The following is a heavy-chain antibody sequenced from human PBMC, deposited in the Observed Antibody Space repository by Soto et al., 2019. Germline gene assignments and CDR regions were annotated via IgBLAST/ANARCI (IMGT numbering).Heavy chain of an antibody. CDR2: IDPSGSGT. CDR3: ARDLARQKDL. V-gene: IGHV1-46*01. J-gene: IGHJ5*02. CDR1: GYTFTSYY. Sequence: DPVASVKVSCKSSGYTFTSYYMHWVRQAPGQGLEWMGLIDPSGSGTTYTQKFQGRVTMTRDTSTSTVYLELASLTSDDTAMYYCARDLARQKDLWGQGTLVTVSS.